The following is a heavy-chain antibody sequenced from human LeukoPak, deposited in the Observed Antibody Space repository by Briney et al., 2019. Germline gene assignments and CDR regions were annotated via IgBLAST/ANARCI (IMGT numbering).Heavy chain of an antibody. V-gene: IGHV3-23*01. CDR1: GFTFNHYA. D-gene: IGHD1-1*01. CDR3: ARGWTTFHH. J-gene: IGHJ4*02. CDR2: VSENGDGT. Sequence: GGSLRLPCVVSGFTFNHYAMRWVRQAPGKGLEWVASVSENGDGTMYPDSVKGRFTISRDNSRKTVLLQVNSLRVEDAATYYCARGWTTFHHWGQGALVTVSS.